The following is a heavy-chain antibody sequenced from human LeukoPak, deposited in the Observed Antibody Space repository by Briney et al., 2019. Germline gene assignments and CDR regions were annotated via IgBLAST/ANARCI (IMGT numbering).Heavy chain of an antibody. CDR1: GFTFSSYT. Sequence: GGSLRLSCSASGFTFSSYTMHWVRQAPGKGLEYVSAISSNGGSTYYADSVKGRFTISRDNSKNTLFLQMSSLRAEDTAVYYCARGGYCSSTTCYNFDYWGQGTLVTVSS. CDR3: ARGGYCSSTTCYNFDY. CDR2: ISSNGGST. J-gene: IGHJ4*02. V-gene: IGHV3-64D*09. D-gene: IGHD2-2*02.